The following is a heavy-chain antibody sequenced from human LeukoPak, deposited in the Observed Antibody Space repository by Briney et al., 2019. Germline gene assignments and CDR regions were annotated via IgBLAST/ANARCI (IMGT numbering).Heavy chain of an antibody. D-gene: IGHD3-22*01. CDR2: IYYSGST. Sequence: PSETLSLTCAVYGGSFSGYYWSWIRQPPGKGLECIGFIYYSGSTNYNPSLKSRVTISVDTSKNQFSLKLRSVTAADTAVYYCARARNYYDSSDYYYEGDAFDIWGQGTMVTVSS. CDR1: GGSFSGYY. CDR3: ARARNYYDSSDYYYEGDAFDI. V-gene: IGHV4-59*01. J-gene: IGHJ3*02.